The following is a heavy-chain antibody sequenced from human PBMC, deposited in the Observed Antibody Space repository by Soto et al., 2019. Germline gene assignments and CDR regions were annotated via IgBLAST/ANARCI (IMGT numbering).Heavy chain of an antibody. J-gene: IGHJ4*02. CDR1: GFTFSSYG. D-gene: IGHD2-15*01. CDR3: ANPAVAAGY. V-gene: IGHV3-30*18. Sequence: GGSLRLSCAASGFTFSSYGMHWVRQAPGKGLEWVAVISYDGSNKYYADSVKGLFTISRDNSKNTLYLQMNSLRAEDTAVYYCANPAVAAGYWGQGTLVTVSS. CDR2: ISYDGSNK.